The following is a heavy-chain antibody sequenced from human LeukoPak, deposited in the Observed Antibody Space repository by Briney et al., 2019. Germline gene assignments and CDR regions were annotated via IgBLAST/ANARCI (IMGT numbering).Heavy chain of an antibody. V-gene: IGHV3-21*04. CDR3: ARDLEMATTLYWYFDL. D-gene: IGHD5-24*01. Sequence: PGGSLRLSCATSGFTFRSSSFNWVRQVPGKGLEWVASISSSGTYKYYADSVEGRFTISRDNAKDSLFLQMDSLRVEDTAVYYCARDLEMATTLYWYFDLWGRGTLVTVSS. CDR2: ISSSGTYK. J-gene: IGHJ2*01. CDR1: GFTFRSSS.